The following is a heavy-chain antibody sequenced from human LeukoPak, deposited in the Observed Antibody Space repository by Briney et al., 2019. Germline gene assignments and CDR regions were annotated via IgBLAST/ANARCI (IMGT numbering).Heavy chain of an antibody. CDR1: GFTFSGYA. V-gene: IGHV3-23*01. CDR3: AKDQGGYSAYGHLDY. CDR2: IGATGVST. Sequence: GGSLRLSCAASGFTFSGYAMSWVRQAPGKGLEWVSGIGATGVSTFYGDSVKGRFTMSRDNSKNTLYLRMDGLRAEDTAVYYCAKDQGGYSAYGHLDYWGQGTLVTVSS. J-gene: IGHJ4*02. D-gene: IGHD5-12*01.